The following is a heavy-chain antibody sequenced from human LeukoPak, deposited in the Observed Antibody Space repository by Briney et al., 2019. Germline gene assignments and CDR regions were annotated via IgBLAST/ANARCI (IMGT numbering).Heavy chain of an antibody. Sequence: PSETLSLTCTVSGGSISDYYWSWIRQPPGKGLEWIGYIYSSGSTNYNPSLKSRVTISVDTSKNQFSLKLSSVTAADTAVYYCATDVVSDSSLDYWGQGTLVTVSS. CDR2: IYSSGST. CDR1: GGSISDYY. J-gene: IGHJ4*02. D-gene: IGHD6-19*01. CDR3: ATDVVSDSSLDY. V-gene: IGHV4-4*08.